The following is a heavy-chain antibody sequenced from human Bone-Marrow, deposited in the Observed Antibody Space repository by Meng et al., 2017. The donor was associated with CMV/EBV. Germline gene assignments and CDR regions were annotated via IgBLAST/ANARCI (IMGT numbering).Heavy chain of an antibody. CDR1: GFTFSTYP. CDR3: ARDLPHYSLDY. D-gene: IGHD4-11*01. V-gene: IGHV3-21*05. Sequence: WGSLRLSCAASGFTFSTYPMNWVRQAPGKGLEWVSYISSSSSYTSYTDSVKGRFTISRDNAKNSLYLQMNSLRAEDTAVYYCARDLPHYSLDYWGQGTLVTVSS. J-gene: IGHJ4*02. CDR2: ISSSSSYT.